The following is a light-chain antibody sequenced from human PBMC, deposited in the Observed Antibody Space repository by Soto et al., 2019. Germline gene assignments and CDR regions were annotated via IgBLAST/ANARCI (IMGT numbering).Light chain of an antibody. Sequence: QSVLTQPPSVSGAPGQRVTISCTGSSSNIGAGYDVHWYQQLPGTAPKLLIYGNSNRPSGVPDRFSGSKSGTSASLAITGLQAEDESDYYCQSHDSSLSGSYGFGTGTKVTDL. CDR2: GNS. CDR1: SSNIGAGYD. V-gene: IGLV1-40*01. J-gene: IGLJ1*01. CDR3: QSHDSSLSGSYG.